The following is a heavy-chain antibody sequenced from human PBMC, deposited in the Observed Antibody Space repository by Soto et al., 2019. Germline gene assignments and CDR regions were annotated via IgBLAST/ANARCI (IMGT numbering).Heavy chain of an antibody. CDR3: GRDLTSNANCIDP. D-gene: IGHD2-2*01. Sequence: PLETMCLTCSVSGDYIHVGGYYWTWIHQRPGKGLEWMGYIYYTGKTYYNPSLESRLTMSVDRSKNQFSLRLTSVTAADTAVYFCGRDLTSNANCIDPWGQGTLVTVSS. J-gene: IGHJ5*02. CDR1: GDYIHVGGYY. V-gene: IGHV4-30-4*01. CDR2: IYYTGKT.